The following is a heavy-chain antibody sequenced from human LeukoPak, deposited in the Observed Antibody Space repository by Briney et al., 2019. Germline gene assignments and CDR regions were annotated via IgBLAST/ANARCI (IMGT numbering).Heavy chain of an antibody. CDR3: ARGRDRSKAGDR. D-gene: IGHD5-24*01. Sequence: SETLSLTCAVYGGSCDDYYCSWLRQPPRKGLEWIGEIHPSGIFYYNSSLVSRVSISIDTSKSQFSLRLTSVTAADTAFYYCARGRDRSKAGDRWGQGSLVTVSS. CDR1: GGSCDDYY. J-gene: IGHJ5*02. CDR2: IHPSGIF. V-gene: IGHV4-34*01.